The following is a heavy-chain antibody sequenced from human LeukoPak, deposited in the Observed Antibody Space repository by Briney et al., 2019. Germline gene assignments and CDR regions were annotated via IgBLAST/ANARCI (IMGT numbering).Heavy chain of an antibody. Sequence: PSETLSLTSTVSGGSISSYYRSWIRQPPGKGLEWIGYIYYSGSTNYNPSLKSRVTISVDTSKNQFSLKLSSVTAADTAMYYCARVEWSYFDYWGQGTLVTVSS. J-gene: IGHJ4*02. CDR3: ARVEWSYFDY. CDR2: IYYSGST. V-gene: IGHV4-59*01. D-gene: IGHD3-3*01. CDR1: GGSISSYY.